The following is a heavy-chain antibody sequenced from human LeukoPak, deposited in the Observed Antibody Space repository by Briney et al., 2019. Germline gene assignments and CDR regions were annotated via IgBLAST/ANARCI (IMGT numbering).Heavy chain of an antibody. J-gene: IGHJ4*02. CDR3: ARDERFGVLNF. V-gene: IGHV4-38-2*02. CDR2: VYHSGIT. CDR1: GYSISSGYY. Sequence: PSETLSLTCAVSGYSISSGYYWDWIRQPPGKGLEWIGTVYHSGITFYNSSLKSRITISVDTSKNQFSLKLSSVTAANTAVYFCARDERFGVLNFWGQGTLVTVSS. D-gene: IGHD3-16*01.